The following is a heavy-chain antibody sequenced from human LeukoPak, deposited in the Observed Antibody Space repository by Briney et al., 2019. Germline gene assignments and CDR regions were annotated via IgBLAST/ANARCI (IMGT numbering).Heavy chain of an antibody. D-gene: IGHD5-12*01. CDR1: GSTFSVSA. Sequence: GGSLRLSCAVSGSTFSVSAIHWVRQASGKGLEWVGHIRSKANNYATEYAASVKGRFTISRDDSKNTVSLQMNNLKTDDTAVYYCAKQWLDNFDYWGQGTLVTVSS. V-gene: IGHV3-73*01. CDR3: AKQWLDNFDY. J-gene: IGHJ4*02. CDR2: IRSKANNYAT.